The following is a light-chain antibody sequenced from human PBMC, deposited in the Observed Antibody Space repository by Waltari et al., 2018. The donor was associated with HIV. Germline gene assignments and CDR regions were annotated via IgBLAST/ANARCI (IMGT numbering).Light chain of an antibody. Sequence: QSVLTQQPSASGTPGQRVTISCSGSSSKIGSNAVNWYQQVPGTAPKLLIYSDNQRPSGVPDRFSGSKSGTSASLAISGLQSEDEANYYCAAWDDSLNGPLFGGGTKLTVL. CDR1: SSKIGSNA. CDR2: SDN. V-gene: IGLV1-44*01. J-gene: IGLJ3*02. CDR3: AAWDDSLNGPL.